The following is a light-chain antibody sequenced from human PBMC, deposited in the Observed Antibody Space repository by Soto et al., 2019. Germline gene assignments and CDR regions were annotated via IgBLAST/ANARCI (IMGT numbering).Light chain of an antibody. CDR1: QTVTRSY. V-gene: IGKV3-20*01. CDR3: QQYGSSPPIT. Sequence: EIVLTQSPGTMSLSPGERVTLSCRASQTVTRSYLAWYQQKPGQAPRLLIYGASIRATGIPDRFSGSGSGTDFTLTISRLEPEDFAVYYCQQYGSSPPITFGQGTRLEIK. J-gene: IGKJ5*01. CDR2: GAS.